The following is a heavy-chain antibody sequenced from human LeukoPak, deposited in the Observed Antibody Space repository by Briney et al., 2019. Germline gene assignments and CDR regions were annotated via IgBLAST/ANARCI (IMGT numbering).Heavy chain of an antibody. D-gene: IGHD6-13*01. Sequence: PGGSLRLSCAASGFIFGSCAMSWDRQSPGKGLEWVSAISPSGGSRYYADSVKGRFTISRDNSKNTLYLQMNSLRAEETAIYYCAKFSAFTSNWYKTPFDCWGQGTLVTVSS. J-gene: IGHJ4*02. CDR3: AKFSAFTSNWYKTPFDC. CDR2: ISPSGGSR. CDR1: GFIFGSCA. V-gene: IGHV3-23*01.